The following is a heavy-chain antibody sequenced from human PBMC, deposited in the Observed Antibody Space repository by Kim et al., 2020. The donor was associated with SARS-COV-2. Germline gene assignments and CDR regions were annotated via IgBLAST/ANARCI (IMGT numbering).Heavy chain of an antibody. CDR1: GFTFGDYA. J-gene: IGHJ4*02. V-gene: IGHV3-49*03. CDR3: TRAPYYYDSSGYYLDFDY. CDR2: IRSKAYGGTT. Sequence: GGSLRLSCTASGFTFGDYAMSWFRQAPGKGLEWVGFIRSKAYGGTTEYAASVKGRFTISRDDSKSIAYLQMNSLKTEDTAVYYCTRAPYYYDSSGYYLDFDYWGQGTLVTVSS. D-gene: IGHD3-22*01.